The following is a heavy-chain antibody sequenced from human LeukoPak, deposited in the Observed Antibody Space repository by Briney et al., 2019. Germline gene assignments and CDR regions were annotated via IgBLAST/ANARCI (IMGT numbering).Heavy chain of an antibody. CDR2: LIPILGTA. CDR3: ATYLVGSAHGPDS. D-gene: IGHD1-26*01. V-gene: IGHV1-69*08. Sequence: GRLIPILGTANYAQKFLGRVTITADKSTSTAFMELHSLRSEDTALYYCATYLVGSAHGPDSWGQGTLVAVSS. J-gene: IGHJ4*02.